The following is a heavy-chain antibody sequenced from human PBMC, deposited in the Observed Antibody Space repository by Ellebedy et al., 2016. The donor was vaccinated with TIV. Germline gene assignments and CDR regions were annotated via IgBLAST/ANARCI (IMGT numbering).Heavy chain of an antibody. D-gene: IGHD4-17*01. Sequence: GESLMISCKISGYNFSNNWISWVRQQPGKGLEWRGRIHPSDSDTDYRPSFRGHVTMSVDKSISFAFLHWSSLQASDTAMYYCARRGDSDFDSWGQGTVVTVSP. CDR1: GYNFSNNW. CDR2: IHPSDSDT. J-gene: IGHJ4*02. CDR3: ARRGDSDFDS. V-gene: IGHV5-10-1*01.